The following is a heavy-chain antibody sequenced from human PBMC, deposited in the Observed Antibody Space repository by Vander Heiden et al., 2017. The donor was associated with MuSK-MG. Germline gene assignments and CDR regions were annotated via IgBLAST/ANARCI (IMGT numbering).Heavy chain of an antibody. CDR1: GFTFRSYG. D-gene: IGHD2-2*01. Sequence: QVQLVESGGGVVQPGRSLRLSCAASGFTFRSYGMHWVRQAPGKGREWVAVISDDGSNKYYEDSVKGRFTISRDNSKNTLYVQMNSRRAEDTAVYYCAKSRWCSSASCYSADVWGKGTTVTVSS. V-gene: IGHV3-30*18. CDR3: AKSRWCSSASCYSADV. CDR2: ISDDGSNK. J-gene: IGHJ6*04.